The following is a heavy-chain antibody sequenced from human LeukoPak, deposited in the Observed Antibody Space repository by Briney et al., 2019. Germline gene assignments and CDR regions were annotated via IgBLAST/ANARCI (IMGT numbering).Heavy chain of an antibody. CDR3: TRRGSGNGGTYAGMDV. CDR2: LLYNGNT. J-gene: IGHJ6*02. CDR1: GGSISSDVHY. Sequence: SETLSLTCTVAGGSISSDVHYWDWIRQAPGKGLEWIGSLLYNGNTWYNPSLESRVTISVDTSENQFSLRLTSVNAADTALYFCTRRGSGNGGTYAGMDVWGPGTPVTVSS. D-gene: IGHD1-26*01. V-gene: IGHV4-39*01.